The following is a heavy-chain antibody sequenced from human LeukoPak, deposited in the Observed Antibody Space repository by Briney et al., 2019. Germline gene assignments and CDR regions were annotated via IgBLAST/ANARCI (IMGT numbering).Heavy chain of an antibody. CDR3: AKRTRGGDSDY. J-gene: IGHJ4*02. Sequence: GGSLRLSCTASGFTFGDYAMSWVRQAPGKGLEWVASINGGGGSIFHADSVKGRFTISRDNSKNTLYLQMNSLRAEDTAMYYCAKRTRGGDSDYWGQGILVTVSS. CDR2: INGGGGSI. V-gene: IGHV3-23*01. CDR1: GFTFGDYA. D-gene: IGHD4-17*01.